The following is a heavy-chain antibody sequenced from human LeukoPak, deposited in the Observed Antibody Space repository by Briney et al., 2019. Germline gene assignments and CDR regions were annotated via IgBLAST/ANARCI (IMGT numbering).Heavy chain of an antibody. Sequence: PGGSLRLSCAASGFTFGNYWMHWVRQAPGKGLVWVSRINSDGINTSYADSVKGRFTISRDNAKNTLNLQMNSLRAEDTAVYYCARDPGQYYDTSDNWFDPWGQGTLVTVSS. CDR2: INSDGINT. D-gene: IGHD3-22*01. J-gene: IGHJ5*02. CDR1: GFTFGNYW. V-gene: IGHV3-74*01. CDR3: ARDPGQYYDTSDNWFDP.